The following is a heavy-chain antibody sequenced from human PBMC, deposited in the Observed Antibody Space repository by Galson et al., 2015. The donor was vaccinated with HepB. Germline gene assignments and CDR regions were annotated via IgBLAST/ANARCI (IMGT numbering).Heavy chain of an antibody. J-gene: IGHJ4*02. CDR3: ARAVASGSSY. D-gene: IGHD3-10*01. CDR2: IKQDGSEK. Sequence: SLRLSCAASGFTFSSYWMHWVRQAPGKGLEWVANIKQDGSEKYYVGSVKGRFTISRDNAKNSLYLQMNSLKTEDTAVYYCARAVASGSSYWGQGTLVTASS. V-gene: IGHV3-7*01. CDR1: GFTFSSYW.